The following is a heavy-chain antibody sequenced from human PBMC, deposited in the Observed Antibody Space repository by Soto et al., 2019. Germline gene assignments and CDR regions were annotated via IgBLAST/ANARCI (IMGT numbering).Heavy chain of an antibody. V-gene: IGHV3-21*01. CDR2: INSGSVYV. D-gene: IGHD4-17*01. J-gene: IGHJ4*02. CDR1: GFTFSNYS. CDR3: AGDYGDYWGGRYFGY. Sequence: EVQLVESGGGLVKPGGSLRLSCAASGFTFSNYSMNWVRQAPGKGLECVSSINSGSVYVNYTDSVKGRFTISRDDAKNLVYLQMNSLRAGDTAVYYCAGDYGDYWGGRYFGYWGQGSLVTVSS.